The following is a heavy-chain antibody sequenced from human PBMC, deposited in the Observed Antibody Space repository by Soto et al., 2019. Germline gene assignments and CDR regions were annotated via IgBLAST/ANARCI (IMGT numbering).Heavy chain of an antibody. CDR3: AKFFVETWTNSGWPWSFHY. D-gene: IGHD6-25*01. CDR1: GFTFSNYA. V-gene: IGHV3-23*01. J-gene: IGHJ4*02. Sequence: EVQLLESGGGLVQPGRSLRLSCAASGFTFSNYAMSWVRQAPGQGLDWVSAISGSGGTTYYADSVKGRFTISRDNSKNTLFLKMNSLRAEDAAVYYCAKFFVETWTNSGWPWSFHYWGQGTLVTVSS. CDR2: ISGSGGTT.